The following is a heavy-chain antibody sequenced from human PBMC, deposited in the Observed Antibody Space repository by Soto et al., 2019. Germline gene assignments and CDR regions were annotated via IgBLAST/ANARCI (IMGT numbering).Heavy chain of an antibody. CDR1: GGSISSYY. V-gene: IGHV4-4*07. Sequence: SETLSLTCTVSGGSISSYYWSWIRQPAGKGLEWIGRIYTSGSTNYDPSLKSRVTMSVDTSKNQFSLKLSSVTAADTAVYYCARTSRTALNPGSVSYYYGMDVWGQGTTVTVSS. CDR2: IYTSGST. J-gene: IGHJ6*02. CDR3: ARTSRTALNPGSVSYYYGMDV. D-gene: IGHD1-1*01.